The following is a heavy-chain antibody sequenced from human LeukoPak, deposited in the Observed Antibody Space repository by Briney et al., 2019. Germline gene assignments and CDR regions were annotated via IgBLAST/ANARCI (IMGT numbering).Heavy chain of an antibody. J-gene: IGHJ5*02. D-gene: IGHD1-26*01. V-gene: IGHV4-39*01. CDR1: GGSISSYY. CDR2: IYDTGRP. Sequence: SETLSLICTVAGGSISSYYWGWIRHPPGKGLEWIGSIYDTGRPYYNPSLQSRVTISLDTSKNQFSLTLSSVTAADTAVYYCVRQSGVGATDPWGQGTLVTVSS. CDR3: VRQSGVGATDP.